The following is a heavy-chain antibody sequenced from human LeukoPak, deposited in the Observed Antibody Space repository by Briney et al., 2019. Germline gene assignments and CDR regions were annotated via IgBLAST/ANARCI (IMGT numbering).Heavy chain of an antibody. V-gene: IGHV3-33*01. CDR3: ARVEMTNYGRDV. D-gene: IGHD5-24*01. Sequence: QPGGSLRLSCAASGFTFSSYGMHWVRQAPGKGLEWVAVIWYDGSNKYYADSVKGRFTISRDNSKNTLYLQMNSLRAEDTAVDYCARVEMTNYGRDVWGQGTTVTVSS. CDR1: GFTFSSYG. J-gene: IGHJ6*02. CDR2: IWYDGSNK.